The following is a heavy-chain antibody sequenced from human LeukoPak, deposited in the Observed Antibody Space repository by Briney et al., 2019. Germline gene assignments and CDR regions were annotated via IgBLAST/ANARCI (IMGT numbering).Heavy chain of an antibody. D-gene: IGHD3-22*01. Sequence: ASVKVSCKASGYTFTGYYMYWVRQAPGQGLEWMGIINPSGGGTSYPQKFQGRVTMTRDTSTSTVYMELSSLRSEDTAVYYCARGPPYITMIVVADDAFDIWGQGTMVTVSS. CDR1: GYTFTGYY. CDR2: INPSGGGT. J-gene: IGHJ3*02. V-gene: IGHV1-46*01. CDR3: ARGPPYITMIVVADDAFDI.